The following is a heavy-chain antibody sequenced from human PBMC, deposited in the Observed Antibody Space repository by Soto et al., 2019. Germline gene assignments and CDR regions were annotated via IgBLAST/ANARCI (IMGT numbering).Heavy chain of an antibody. Sequence: ASVKVSCKASGYSFTDYHIHWVRQAPGQGLEWLGRINPKSGGTSTAQKFQGWVTMTTDTSISTASMELTRLTSDDTAIYYCARGDSTDCSNGVCSFFYNHDMDVWGQGTTATVSS. CDR3: ARGDSTDCSNGVCSFFYNHDMDV. V-gene: IGHV1-2*04. D-gene: IGHD2-8*01. CDR2: INPKSGGT. CDR1: GYSFTDYH. J-gene: IGHJ6*02.